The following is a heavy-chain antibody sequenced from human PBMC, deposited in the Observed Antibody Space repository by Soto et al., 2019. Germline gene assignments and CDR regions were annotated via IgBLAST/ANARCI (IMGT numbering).Heavy chain of an antibody. CDR1: GGSISSYY. Sequence: NPSETLSLTCTVSGGSISSYYWSWIRQPAGKGLEWIGRIYNSGSTNYNPSLKSRVTMSVDTSKNQFSLKLSSVTAADTAVYYCAMGMTYSDFWSGYDSYCNWFGHWGQGPLVTVSS. CDR3: AMGMTYSDFWSGYDSYCNWFGH. V-gene: IGHV4-4*07. D-gene: IGHD3-3*01. CDR2: IYNSGST. J-gene: IGHJ5*02.